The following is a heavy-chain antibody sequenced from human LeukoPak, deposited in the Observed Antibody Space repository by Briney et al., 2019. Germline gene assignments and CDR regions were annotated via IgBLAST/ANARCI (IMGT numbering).Heavy chain of an antibody. CDR3: AKAPVGDGGYSYGYGLWGGFDY. D-gene: IGHD5-18*01. J-gene: IGHJ4*02. CDR1: GFTFSSYG. Sequence: PGRSLRLSCAASGFTFSSYGMHWVRQAPGKGLEWVAVISYDGSNKYYADSVKGRFTISRDNSKNTLYLQMNSLRAEDTAVYYCAKAPVGDGGYSYGYGLWGGFDYWGQGTLVTVSS. CDR2: ISYDGSNK. V-gene: IGHV3-30*18.